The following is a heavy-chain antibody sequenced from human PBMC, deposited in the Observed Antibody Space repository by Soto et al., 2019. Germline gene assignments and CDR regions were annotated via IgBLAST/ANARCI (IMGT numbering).Heavy chain of an antibody. D-gene: IGHD2-21*02. CDR2: ITASGTI. V-gene: IGHV3-48*01. Sequence: EVPLVESGGGLVQPGGSLRLSCAASGFIFTRQSMNWVRQAPGKGLEWISCITASGTIYYADSVKGRSTISRDKARNSLDLQINSLRADDTALYYCATAPLGSDLSDYWGRGTLVTVSS. CDR1: GFIFTRQS. J-gene: IGHJ4*02. CDR3: ATAPLGSDLSDY.